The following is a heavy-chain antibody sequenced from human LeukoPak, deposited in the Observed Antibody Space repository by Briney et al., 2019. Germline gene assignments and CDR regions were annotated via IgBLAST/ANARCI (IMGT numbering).Heavy chain of an antibody. J-gene: IGHJ6*02. Sequence: SETLSLTCTVSGGSISSYYWSWIRQPPGKGLEWIGYIYYSGSTNYNPSLKSRVTISVDTSKNQFSLKLSSVTAADTAVYYCARDPGLSTTVVTAEYYYYGMDVWGQGTTVTVSS. D-gene: IGHD4-23*01. CDR1: GGSISSYY. CDR3: ARDPGLSTTVVTAEYYYYGMDV. V-gene: IGHV4-59*01. CDR2: IYYSGST.